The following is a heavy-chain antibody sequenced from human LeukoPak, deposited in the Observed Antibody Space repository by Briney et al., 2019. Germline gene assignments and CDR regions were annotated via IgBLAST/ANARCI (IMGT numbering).Heavy chain of an antibody. J-gene: IGHJ3*02. V-gene: IGHV3-48*03. CDR2: IRSSGDLM. CDR3: ARDRDVRVVDAHYDAYDM. D-gene: IGHD2-15*01. CDR1: GFPFTSSD. Sequence: GGSLRLSCSAASGFPFTSSDMNWVRQAPGKGLEWISYIRSSGDLMYYAESVKGRFSITRDNAKNSLFLQMNSLRVEDTAVYFCARDRDVRVVDAHYDAYDMWGQGTVVTVSS.